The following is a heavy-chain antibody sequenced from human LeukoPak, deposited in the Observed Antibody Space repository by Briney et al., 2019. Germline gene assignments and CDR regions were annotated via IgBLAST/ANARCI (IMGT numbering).Heavy chain of an antibody. Sequence: PGGSLRLSCAASGFTFSSYAMHWVRQAPGKGLEYVSAISSNGGSTYYANSVKGRFTISRDNSKNTLYLQMGSLRAEDMAVYYCARDGVPYYDILTGPDYWGQGTLVTVSS. D-gene: IGHD3-9*01. CDR2: ISSNGGST. CDR1: GFTFSSYA. CDR3: ARDGVPYYDILTGPDY. V-gene: IGHV3-64*01. J-gene: IGHJ4*02.